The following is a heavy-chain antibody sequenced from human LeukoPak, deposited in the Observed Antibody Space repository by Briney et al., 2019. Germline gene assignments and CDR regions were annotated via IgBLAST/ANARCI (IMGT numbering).Heavy chain of an antibody. V-gene: IGHV4-30-4*08. J-gene: IGHJ4*02. Sequence: SETLSLTCTVSGGSISSGDYYWGWIRQPPGKGLEWIGYIYYSGSTYYNPSLKSRVTISVDTSKNQFSLKLSSVTAADTAVYYCARDPWGWFGEGGFGYWGQGTLVTVSS. CDR1: GGSISSGDYY. D-gene: IGHD3-10*01. CDR2: IYYSGST. CDR3: ARDPWGWFGEGGFGY.